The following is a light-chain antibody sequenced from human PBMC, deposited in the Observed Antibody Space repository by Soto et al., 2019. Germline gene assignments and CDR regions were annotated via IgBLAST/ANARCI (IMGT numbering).Light chain of an antibody. CDR2: DTS. CDR3: QQRSNWPT. V-gene: IGKV3-11*01. CDR1: QSVSSY. J-gene: IGKJ4*01. Sequence: EIVLTQSPATLSLSPGERATLSCRASQSVSSYLAWYQQKPGQAPRLLIYDTSNRATGIPARFSGSGSGTDFPITISSLEPEDFAFYYCQQRSNWPTFGGGTKVEIK.